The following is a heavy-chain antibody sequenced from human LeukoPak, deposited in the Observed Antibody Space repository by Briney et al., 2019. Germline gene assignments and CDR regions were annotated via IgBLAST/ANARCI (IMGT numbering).Heavy chain of an antibody. Sequence: GGSLRLSCAASGFTLGPFSMHWVRQSPGKGPMWVSHIGPDGSVTDYADSVKGRFTISRDNARNALYLHISSLSVEDTAVYFCARDMWRTLDYWGQGALVTVSS. CDR2: IGPDGSVT. CDR1: GFTLGPFS. CDR3: ARDMWRTLDY. D-gene: IGHD2-2*01. V-gene: IGHV3-74*01. J-gene: IGHJ4*02.